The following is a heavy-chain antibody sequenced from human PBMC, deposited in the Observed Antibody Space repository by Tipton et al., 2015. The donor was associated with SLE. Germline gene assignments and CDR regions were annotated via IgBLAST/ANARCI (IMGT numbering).Heavy chain of an antibody. CDR1: GGSISSSSYY. Sequence: LRLSCTVSGGSISSSSYYWGWIRQPPGKGLEWIGSIYYSGSTYYNPSLKSRFTISVDTSKNHFSLKLSSVTAADTAVYYCARESIAAAGYFDYWGQGTLVTVSS. CDR3: ARESIAAAGYFDY. J-gene: IGHJ4*02. V-gene: IGHV4-39*07. D-gene: IGHD6-13*01. CDR2: IYYSGST.